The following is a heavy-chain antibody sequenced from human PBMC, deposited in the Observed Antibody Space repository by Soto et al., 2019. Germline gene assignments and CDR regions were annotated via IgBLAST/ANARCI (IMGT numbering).Heavy chain of an antibody. V-gene: IGHV4-59*12. D-gene: IGHD2-2*01. CDR3: ARSNIVLVPAAMERDYYYYYGMDV. Sequence: SETLSLTCTVSGGSISSYYWSWIRQPPGKGLEWIGYIYYSGSTKYNPSLKSRVIISVDKSKNQFSLKLSSVTAADTAVYYCARSNIVLVPAAMERDYYYYYGMDVWGQGTTVTVAS. CDR2: IYYSGST. J-gene: IGHJ6*02. CDR1: GGSISSYY.